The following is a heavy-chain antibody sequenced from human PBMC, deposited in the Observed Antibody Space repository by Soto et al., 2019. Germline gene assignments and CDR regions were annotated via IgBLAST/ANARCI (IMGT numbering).Heavy chain of an antibody. CDR1: YG. V-gene: IGHV3-30*18. D-gene: IGHD6-6*01. Sequence: YGRRRIRQAPGKGLEWVAVISYDGSNKYYVDSVKGRFTISRDNSKNTLYLQMNSLRAEDTAVYYCAKYDSTSSGYLDYWGQGTLVTVSS. J-gene: IGHJ4*02. CDR2: ISYDGSNK. CDR3: AKYDSTSSGYLDY.